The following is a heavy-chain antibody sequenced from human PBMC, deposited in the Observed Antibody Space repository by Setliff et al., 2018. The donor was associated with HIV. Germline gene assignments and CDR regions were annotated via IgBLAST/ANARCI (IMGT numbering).Heavy chain of an antibody. Sequence: KPSETLSLTCAVSGYSISSGYYWGWIRQPPGKGLEWIGSIYHSGSTYYNPSLKSRVTISVDTSKNQFSLKLSSVTAADTAVYYCARGDYYDSSGYSLYYFDYWGQGTLVTVSS. CDR2: IYHSGST. CDR1: GYSISSGYY. CDR3: ARGDYYDSSGYSLYYFDY. V-gene: IGHV4-38-2*01. D-gene: IGHD3-22*01. J-gene: IGHJ4*02.